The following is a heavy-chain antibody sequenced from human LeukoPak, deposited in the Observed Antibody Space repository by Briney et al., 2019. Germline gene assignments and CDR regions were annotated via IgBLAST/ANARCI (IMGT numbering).Heavy chain of an antibody. CDR2: SSPYNGNT. V-gene: IGHV1-18*01. D-gene: IGHD3-22*01. CDR3: ARVKRPYYDSSGYFFV. CDR1: GYTFTTYG. J-gene: IGHJ4*02. Sequence: ASVKVSCKASGYTFTTYGISWVRQAPGQGLEWMGWSSPYNGNTNYAQKLRGRVTMTTDTSTSTAYMELSSLRSEDTAVYYCARVKRPYYDSSGYFFVWGQGTLVTVSS.